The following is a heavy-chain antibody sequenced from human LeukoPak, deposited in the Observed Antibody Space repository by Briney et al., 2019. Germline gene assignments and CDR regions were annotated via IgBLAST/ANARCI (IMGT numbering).Heavy chain of an antibody. J-gene: IGHJ4*02. Sequence: MPSETLSLTCTVSGGSISSSSYSWGWIRQPPGKGLEWIGSIYYSGSTYYNPSLKSRVTISVDTSKNQFSLKLSSVTAADTAVYYCAREDGAYYDFWSGYYFGGFDYWGQGTLVTVSS. CDR2: IYYSGST. CDR1: GGSISSSSYS. V-gene: IGHV4-39*07. D-gene: IGHD3-3*01. CDR3: AREDGAYYDFWSGYYFGGFDY.